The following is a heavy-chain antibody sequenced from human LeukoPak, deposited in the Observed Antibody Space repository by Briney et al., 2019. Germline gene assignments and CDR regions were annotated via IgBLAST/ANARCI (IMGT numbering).Heavy chain of an antibody. J-gene: IGHJ4*02. CDR1: GFTFSSYG. CDR2: ISYDGSNK. D-gene: IGHD2-2*01. Sequence: PGRSLRLSCAASGFTFSSYGMHWVRQAPGKGLEWVAVISYDGSNKYYADSVKGRFTISRDNSKNTLYLQMNSLRAEDTSVYYCAKDRDIVVVQGGIRQGLDYWGQGTLVTVSS. CDR3: AKDRDIVVVQGGIRQGLDY. V-gene: IGHV3-30*18.